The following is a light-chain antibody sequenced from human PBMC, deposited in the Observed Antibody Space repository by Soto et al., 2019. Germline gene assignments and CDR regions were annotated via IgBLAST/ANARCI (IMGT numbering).Light chain of an antibody. V-gene: IGKV3-20*01. Sequence: EIVLTESQGSLSLSPGERATLSCRASQSVSSSWLAWYQQKPGQAPRLLIYGANNRATGMSDRFSGSGSGTDFTLTISRLESDDFAVYYCQQHGSSPLTFGGGTKVDIK. CDR1: QSVSSSW. CDR3: QQHGSSPLT. CDR2: GAN. J-gene: IGKJ4*01.